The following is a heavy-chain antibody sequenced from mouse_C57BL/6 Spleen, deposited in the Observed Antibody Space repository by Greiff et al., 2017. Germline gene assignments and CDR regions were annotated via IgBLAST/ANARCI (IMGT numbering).Heavy chain of an antibody. V-gene: IGHV3-1*01. CDR2: ISYSGST. J-gene: IGHJ3*01. D-gene: IGHD1-1*01. CDR1: GYSITSGYD. CDR3: ALNYYGSPWFAY. Sequence: EVKLVESGPGMVKPSQSLSLTCTVTGYSITSGYDWHWIRHFPGNKLEWMGYISYSGSTNYNPSLKSRISITHDTSKNHFFLKLNSVTTEDTATYYCALNYYGSPWFAYWGQGTLVTVSA.